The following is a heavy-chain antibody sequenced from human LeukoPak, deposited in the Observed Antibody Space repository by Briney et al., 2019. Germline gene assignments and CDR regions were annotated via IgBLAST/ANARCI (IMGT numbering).Heavy chain of an antibody. J-gene: IGHJ4*02. CDR2: ITGSDGST. CDR1: GFTFSTYA. V-gene: IGHV3-23*01. CDR3: VKQQVDGSAFYDY. D-gene: IGHD3-10*01. Sequence: GGSLRLSCAASGFTFSTYAMSWVRQAPGKGLEWVSAITGSDGSTFYADSVKGRFTISRDNSKNTMYLQMNSLRSEDTAVYYCVKQQVDGSAFYDYWGQGTLVTVSS.